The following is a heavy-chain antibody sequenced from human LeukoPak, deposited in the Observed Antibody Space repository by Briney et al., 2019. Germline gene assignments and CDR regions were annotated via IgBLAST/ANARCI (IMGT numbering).Heavy chain of an antibody. CDR1: GASITSYY. CDR3: ARGGIPDY. D-gene: IGHD2-21*01. Sequence: SETLSLTCTVSGASITSYYWSWIRQPPKKGLEWIGYIYYSGSTNYNPSLKSRVTISVDTSKNQFSLKLSSVTAADTAVYYCARGGIPDYWGQGILVTVSS. V-gene: IGHV4-59*08. J-gene: IGHJ4*02. CDR2: IYYSGST.